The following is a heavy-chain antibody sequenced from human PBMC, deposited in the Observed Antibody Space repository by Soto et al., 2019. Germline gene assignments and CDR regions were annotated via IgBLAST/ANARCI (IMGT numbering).Heavy chain of an antibody. V-gene: IGHV3-33*01. D-gene: IGHD3-10*01. CDR2: IWCDGTTK. CDR1: GITFSNYG. Sequence: QEQLVESGGGVVQPGTSLRLSCAASGITFSNYGFHWVRQAPGKGLEWVAVIWCDGTTKFYSDSVKGRFTISRDNSKSTLFLQMNSLRVEDTALYYCATVDNYYGSVFWGQGTLVTVSS. J-gene: IGHJ4*02. CDR3: ATVDNYYGSVF.